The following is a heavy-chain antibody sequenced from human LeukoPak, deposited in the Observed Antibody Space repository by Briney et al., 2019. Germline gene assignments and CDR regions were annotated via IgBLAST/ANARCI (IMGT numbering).Heavy chain of an antibody. V-gene: IGHV3-23*01. CDR1: GYSISSGYY. J-gene: IGHJ4*02. D-gene: IGHD2-21*02. CDR3: AKSHHVTAIDY. CDR2: ISGSGGST. Sequence: ETLSLTCTVSGYSISSGYYWGWIRQPPGKGLEWVSAISGSGGSTYYAGSVKGRFTISRDNSKNTLYLQMNSLRADDTAVYYCAKSHHVTAIDYWGQGTLVTVSS.